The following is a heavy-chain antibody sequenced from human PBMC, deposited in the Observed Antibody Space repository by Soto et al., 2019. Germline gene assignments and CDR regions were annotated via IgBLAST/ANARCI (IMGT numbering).Heavy chain of an antibody. CDR3: ARDRGGGMVRGGLNWFDP. J-gene: IGHJ5*02. Sequence: QVQLQESGPGPVKPSQTLSLTCTVSGGSISSGGYYWSWIRQHPGKGLEWIGYIYYSGSTYYNPSLKSRVTISVDTSKNQFSLKLSSVTAADTAVYYCARDRGGGMVRGGLNWFDPWGQGTLVTVSS. CDR2: IYYSGST. V-gene: IGHV4-31*03. CDR1: GGSISSGGYY. D-gene: IGHD3-10*01.